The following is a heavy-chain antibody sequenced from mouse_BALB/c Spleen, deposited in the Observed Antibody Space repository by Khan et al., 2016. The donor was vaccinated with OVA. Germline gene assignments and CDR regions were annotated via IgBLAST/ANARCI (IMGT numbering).Heavy chain of an antibody. V-gene: IGHV3-2*02. Sequence: EVQLQESGPGLVKPSQSLSLTCTVTGYSITSDYAWNWIRQFPGNRLEWMGYINYSGSTSKRPSLKSRISITRDKSKNQIFLQLNSVTTEDTATYYCVRGRSYWGQGTLVTVSA. CDR1: GYSITSDYA. CDR3: VRGRSY. CDR2: INYSGST. J-gene: IGHJ3*01.